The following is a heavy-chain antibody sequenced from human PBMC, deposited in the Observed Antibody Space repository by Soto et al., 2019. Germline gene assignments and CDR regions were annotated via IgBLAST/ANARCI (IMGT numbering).Heavy chain of an antibody. D-gene: IGHD3-9*01. Sequence: GGSLRLSCAASGFTFSSYAMSWVRQAPGKGLEWVSAISGSGGSTYYADSVKGRFTISRDNSKNTLYLQMNSLRAEDTAVYYCANLRYFYWLGVYFDYWGHGTLVTVSS. V-gene: IGHV3-23*01. J-gene: IGHJ4*01. CDR3: ANLRYFYWLGVYFDY. CDR2: ISGSGGST. CDR1: GFTFSSYA.